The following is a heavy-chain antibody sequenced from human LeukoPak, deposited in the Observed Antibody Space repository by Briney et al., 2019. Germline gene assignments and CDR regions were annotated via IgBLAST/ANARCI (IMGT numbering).Heavy chain of an antibody. CDR2: IIPILGIA. CDR1: RGTFSSYA. CDR3: AREWFGELLGRDGQILGVDCDYGMDV. D-gene: IGHD3-10*01. V-gene: IGHV1-69*04. Sequence: SLKLSCKASRGTFSSYAISSVRQAPRHGRKGLGRIIPILGIANSAPNFQGRVTITADKSTSTAYMELSSLRSEDRAVYYCAREWFGELLGRDGQILGVDCDYGMDVWGQGTTVTVS. J-gene: IGHJ6*02.